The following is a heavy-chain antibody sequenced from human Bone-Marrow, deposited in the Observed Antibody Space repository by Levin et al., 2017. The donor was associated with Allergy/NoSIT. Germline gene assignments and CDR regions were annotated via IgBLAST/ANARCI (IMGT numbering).Heavy chain of an antibody. V-gene: IGHV3-7*01. CDR2: IKQDGSEK. J-gene: IGHJ6*02. CDR3: ARDRWGLATVTTGGGGYYYYYGMDV. CDR1: GFTFSSYW. Sequence: GGSLRLSCAASGFTFSSYWMSWVRQAPGKGLEWVANIKQDGSEKYYVDSVKGRFTISRDNAKNSLYLQMNSLRAEDTAVYYCARDRWGLATVTTGGGGYYYYYGMDVWGQGTTVTVSS. D-gene: IGHD4-17*01.